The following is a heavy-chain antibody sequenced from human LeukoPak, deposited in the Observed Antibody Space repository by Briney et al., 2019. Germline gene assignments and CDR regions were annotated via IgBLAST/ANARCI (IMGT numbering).Heavy chain of an antibody. V-gene: IGHV3-43*01. Sequence: PGGSLRLSCAASGFTFDDYTMHWVRQAPGKGLEWVSLISRDGGSTYYADSVKGLFTISRDNSKNSLYLQMNSLRTEDTALYYCAKDEIRGRYDFWSGYYLGGAFDIWGQGTMVTVSS. CDR2: ISRDGGST. CDR1: GFTFDDYT. D-gene: IGHD3-3*01. CDR3: AKDEIRGRYDFWSGYYLGGAFDI. J-gene: IGHJ3*02.